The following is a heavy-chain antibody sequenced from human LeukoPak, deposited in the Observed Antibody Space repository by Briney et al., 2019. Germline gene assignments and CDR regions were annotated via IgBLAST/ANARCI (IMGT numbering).Heavy chain of an antibody. CDR3: ARDPHYGVLNWFDP. Sequence: SETLSLTCTVSGGSISSYYWSWIRQPAGKGLEWIGRIYTSGSTNYNPSLKSRVTMSVDTSKNQFSLKLSSVTAADTAVYYCARDPHYGVLNWFDPWGQGTLVTVSS. CDR1: GGSISSYY. J-gene: IGHJ5*02. CDR2: IYTSGST. D-gene: IGHD4-17*01. V-gene: IGHV4-4*07.